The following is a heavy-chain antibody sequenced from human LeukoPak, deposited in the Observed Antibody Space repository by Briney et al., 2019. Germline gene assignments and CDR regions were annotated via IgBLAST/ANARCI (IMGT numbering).Heavy chain of an antibody. CDR2: INPSGGST. D-gene: IGHD1-20*01. V-gene: IGHV1-46*01. CDR1: GYTFTSYY. Sequence: ASVKVSCKASGYTFTSYYMHWVRQAPGQGLEWMGIINPSGGSTSYAQKFQGRATMTRDTSTSTVYMELSSLRSEDTAVYYCARTSGITGCFDYWGQGTLVTVSS. CDR3: ARTSGITGCFDY. J-gene: IGHJ4*02.